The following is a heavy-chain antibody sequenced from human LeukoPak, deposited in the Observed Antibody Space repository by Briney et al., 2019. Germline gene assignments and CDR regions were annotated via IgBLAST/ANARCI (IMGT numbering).Heavy chain of an antibody. CDR3: ARRPYYYGSGNYYNDLDY. V-gene: IGHV1-2*02. D-gene: IGHD3-10*01. J-gene: IGHJ4*02. CDR2: INPNSGGT. CDR1: GYTFTGYY. Sequence: ASVKVSCKASGYTFTGYYMHWVRQAPGQGLEWMGWINPNSGGTNYAQKFQGRVTMTRDTSISTACMELSRLRSDDTAVYYCARRPYYYGSGNYYNDLDYWGRGTLVTVSS.